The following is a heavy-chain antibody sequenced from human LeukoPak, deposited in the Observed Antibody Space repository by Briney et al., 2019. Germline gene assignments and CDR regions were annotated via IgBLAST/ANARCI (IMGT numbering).Heavy chain of an antibody. CDR2: INTNSGHP. CDR3: ARPFDTISYFDY. Sequence: ASVKVSCKASGYTFTRFALNWGRQAPGQGLQWMGWINTNSGHPTYAQGFTGRCVFSLDTSVSTAYLQIHSLKAADTAVYSCARPFDTISYFDYWGQGTPVTVSS. J-gene: IGHJ4*02. V-gene: IGHV7-4-1*01. D-gene: IGHD3-10*01. CDR1: GYTFTRFA.